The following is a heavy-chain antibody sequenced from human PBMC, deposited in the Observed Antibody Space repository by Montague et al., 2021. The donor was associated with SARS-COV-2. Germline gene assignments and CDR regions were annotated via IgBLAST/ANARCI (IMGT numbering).Heavy chain of an antibody. J-gene: IGHJ3*01. V-gene: IGHV4-4*07. CDR2: IYASGGT. Sequence: SDTLSLTCTVSGDSISSFYWDWIRQPAGKGLEWIGRIYASGGTNXNPSLKSRVTISVVTSKNHFTLKLSSVTAAETAVYYCARLKRYFDSSGSPSAVDFWGQGIKVTVSS. CDR1: GDSISSFY. CDR3: ARLKRYFDSSGSPSAVDF. D-gene: IGHD3-22*01.